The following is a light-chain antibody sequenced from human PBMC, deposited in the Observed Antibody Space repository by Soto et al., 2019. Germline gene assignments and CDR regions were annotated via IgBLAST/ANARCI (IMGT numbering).Light chain of an antibody. CDR3: QHYGGSFT. Sequence: EIVLTQSPGTLSLSPGDRATLSCRASQSVSTTYLAWYQQKPGQAPRLLIHGASSRATGIPDRFSGSGSGTYFILTISRLQPEDFAVYYCQHYGGSFTFGQGTRLEIK. CDR1: QSVSTTY. V-gene: IGKV3-20*01. CDR2: GAS. J-gene: IGKJ5*01.